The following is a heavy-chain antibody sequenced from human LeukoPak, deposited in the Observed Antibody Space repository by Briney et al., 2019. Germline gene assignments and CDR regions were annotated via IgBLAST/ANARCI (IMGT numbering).Heavy chain of an antibody. CDR2: MNPNSGNT. CDR1: GYTFISYD. CDR3: ARDLKMGYSSGRYSWGTGSSNDY. V-gene: IGHV1-8*03. D-gene: IGHD6-19*01. Sequence: ASVKVSCKASGYTFISYDINWVRQVTGQGLEWMGWMNPNSGNTGYAQKFQGRVTITRNTSISTAFMELSSLRSEDTAVYYCARDLKMGYSSGRYSWGTGSSNDYWGQGTLVTVSS. J-gene: IGHJ4*02.